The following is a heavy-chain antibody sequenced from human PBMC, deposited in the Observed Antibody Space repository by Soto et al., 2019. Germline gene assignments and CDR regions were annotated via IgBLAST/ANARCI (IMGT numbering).Heavy chain of an antibody. CDR3: AAAAVGTEGWFDP. CDR2: IYHSGST. V-gene: IGHV4-30-2*01. Sequence: QLRLQESGSGLVKPSQTLSLTCAVSGGSISSGGYSWSWIRQPPGKGLEWIGYIYHSGSTYYNPSHMSRVTISVDRSKSQFSLKLSSVTAADTAVYYCAAAAVGTEGWFDPWGQGTLVTVSS. J-gene: IGHJ5*02. CDR1: GGSISSGGYS. D-gene: IGHD6-13*01.